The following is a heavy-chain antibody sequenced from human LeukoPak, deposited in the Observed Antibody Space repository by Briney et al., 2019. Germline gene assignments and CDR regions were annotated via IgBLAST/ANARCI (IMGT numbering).Heavy chain of an antibody. CDR3: ASSHGSYHFQP. Sequence: GGTLRLSCAASGFTFSNALMTWVRQAPGKGLEWMGIIYPGDSDTRYSPSFQGQVTISADKSISTAYLQWSSLKASDTAMYYCASSHGSYHFQPWGQPTTSTVSS. J-gene: IGHJ1*01. CDR1: GFTFSNAL. D-gene: IGHD1-26*01. CDR2: IYPGDSDT. V-gene: IGHV5-51*01.